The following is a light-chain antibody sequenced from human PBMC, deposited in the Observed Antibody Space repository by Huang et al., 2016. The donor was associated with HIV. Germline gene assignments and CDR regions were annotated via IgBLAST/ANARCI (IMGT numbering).Light chain of an antibody. CDR1: QSVLYSSNNKNY. Sequence: DIVMTQSPDSLAVSLGERATINCKSSQSVLYSSNNKNYLAWYQQKPGQPPKLLIYGASTRESGVPDRCSGSGSGTDFTLTISSLQAEDVAVYYCQQYYSTPPTFGQGTKVEIK. CDR2: GAS. CDR3: QQYYSTPPT. J-gene: IGKJ1*01. V-gene: IGKV4-1*01.